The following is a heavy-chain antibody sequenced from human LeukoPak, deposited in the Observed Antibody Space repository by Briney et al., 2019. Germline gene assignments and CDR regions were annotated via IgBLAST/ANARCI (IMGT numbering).Heavy chain of an antibody. V-gene: IGHV3-66*01. CDR3: AREDAGGTYSFDY. D-gene: IGHD1-1*01. Sequence: AGSPRLSCAVSGFTVSSNFMSWVRQAPGQGPEWVSVIYTSGITYYADSVRGRFTISRDNSKNTLYLQMDSLTAEDTAVYYCAREDAGGTYSFDYWGQGTLVTVSS. CDR1: GFTVSSNF. CDR2: IYTSGIT. J-gene: IGHJ4*02.